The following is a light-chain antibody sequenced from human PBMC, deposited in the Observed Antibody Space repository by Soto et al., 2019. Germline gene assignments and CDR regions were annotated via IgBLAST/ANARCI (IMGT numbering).Light chain of an antibody. CDR1: QSVINY. J-gene: IGKJ4*01. Sequence: EIVLTQSPATLSLYPGERATLSCRASQSVINYLAWYQQKPGQAPRLLIYDTSNRATGIPARFSGSGSGTDFTLIISSLEPEDFAVYYCQQRANWPLTFGGGTKVDIK. CDR3: QQRANWPLT. V-gene: IGKV3-11*01. CDR2: DTS.